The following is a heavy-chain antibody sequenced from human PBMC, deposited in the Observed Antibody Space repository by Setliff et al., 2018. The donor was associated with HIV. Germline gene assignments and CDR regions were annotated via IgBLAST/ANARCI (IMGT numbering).Heavy chain of an antibody. J-gene: IGHJ5*02. Sequence: ASVKVSCKASGYTFTSYGISWVRQAPGQGLEWMGWISAYNGNTNYAQQLQGRVTLTTDTSTSTAYMELRSLRSDDTAVYYFARFAVAGTKWSDPWGQGTLVTVSS. CDR2: ISAYNGNT. CDR1: GYTFTSYG. D-gene: IGHD6-19*01. V-gene: IGHV1-18*01. CDR3: ARFAVAGTKWSDP.